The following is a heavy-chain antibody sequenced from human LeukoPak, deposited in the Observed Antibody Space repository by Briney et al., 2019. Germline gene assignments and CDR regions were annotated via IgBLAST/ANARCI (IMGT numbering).Heavy chain of an antibody. Sequence: GGSLRLSCAASGFTFKLYWMHWVRQAPGKGPVWVSRINDDGSSTSYADSVKGRLTISRDDAKNTLYLQMNSLRAEDTAVYYCVRGGASTWSWGQGTLVTVSS. V-gene: IGHV3-74*01. CDR2: INDDGSST. D-gene: IGHD2-15*01. CDR1: GFTFKLYW. CDR3: VRGGASTWS. J-gene: IGHJ5*02.